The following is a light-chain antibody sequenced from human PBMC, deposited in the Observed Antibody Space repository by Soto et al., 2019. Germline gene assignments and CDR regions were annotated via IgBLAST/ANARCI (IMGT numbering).Light chain of an antibody. CDR2: SND. J-gene: IGLJ3*02. V-gene: IGLV1-44*01. CDR3: AAWDDSLNGRGV. CDR1: SSNIGKNF. Sequence: QSVLTQPPSVSAAPGQKVTISCSGSSSNIGKNFVSWYQQFPGTAPKLLIYSNDQRPSGVPDRFSGSKSGTSASLAISGLQSEDEADYFCAAWDDSLNGRGVFGGGTKLTVL.